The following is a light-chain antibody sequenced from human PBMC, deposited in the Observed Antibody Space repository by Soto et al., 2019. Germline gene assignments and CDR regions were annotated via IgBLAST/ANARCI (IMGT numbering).Light chain of an antibody. J-gene: IGLJ2*01. CDR3: CLYAASSPSVV. V-gene: IGLV2-11*01. Sequence: QSALTQPRSVSGSPGQSVTISCTGTSSDVGGYKYVSWYQQHPGKAPKLMIYDVSKRPSGVPDRFSGSKSGNTASLTISGLQAVDLFVYYCCLYAASSPSVVFRGGTTLTV. CDR1: SSDVGGYKY. CDR2: DVS.